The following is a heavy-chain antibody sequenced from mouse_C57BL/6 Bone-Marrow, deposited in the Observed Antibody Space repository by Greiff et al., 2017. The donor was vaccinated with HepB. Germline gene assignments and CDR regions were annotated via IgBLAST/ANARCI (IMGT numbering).Heavy chain of an antibody. J-gene: IGHJ4*01. D-gene: IGHD1-1*01. Sequence: EVQRVESGAGLVKPGGSLKLSCAASGFTFSSYAMSWVRQTPEKRLEWVAYISSGGDYIYYADTVKGRFTISRDNARNTLYLQMSSLKSEDTAMYYCTRGVITTVVEPHYAMDYWGQGTSVTVSS. CDR2: ISSGGDYI. V-gene: IGHV5-9-1*02. CDR3: TRGVITTVVEPHYAMDY. CDR1: GFTFSSYA.